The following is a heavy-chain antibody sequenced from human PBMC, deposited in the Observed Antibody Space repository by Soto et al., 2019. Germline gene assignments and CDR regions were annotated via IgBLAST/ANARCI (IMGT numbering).Heavy chain of an antibody. J-gene: IGHJ5*02. CDR3: ARGSSPSLYCSSTSCYSPWFDP. D-gene: IGHD2-2*01. CDR1: GGSISSGGYY. V-gene: IGHV4-31*03. Sequence: SETLSLTCTVSGGSISSGGYYWSWIRQHPGKGLEWIGYIYYSGSTYYNPSLKSRVTISVDTSKNQFSLKLSSVTAADTAVYYCARGSSPSLYCSSTSCYSPWFDPWRQGTLVTVSS. CDR2: IYYSGST.